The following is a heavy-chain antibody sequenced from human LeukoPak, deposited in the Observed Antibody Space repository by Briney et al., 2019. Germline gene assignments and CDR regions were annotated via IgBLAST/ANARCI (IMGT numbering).Heavy chain of an antibody. CDR3: AREQTFPYFDS. CDR2: ISYDGSNE. V-gene: IGHV3-30*14. CDR1: GFTFGDFA. D-gene: IGHD3-16*01. Sequence: GGSLRLSCKASGFTFGDFAVGWVRQAPGKGLEWVAVISYDGSNEYCADSVKGRFTISRDNSKNTLYLQMNSLRAEDTAVYYCAREQTFPYFDSWGQGTLVTVSS. J-gene: IGHJ4*02.